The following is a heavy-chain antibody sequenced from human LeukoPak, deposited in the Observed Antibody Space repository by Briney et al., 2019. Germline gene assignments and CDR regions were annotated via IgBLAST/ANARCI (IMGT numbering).Heavy chain of an antibody. D-gene: IGHD1-26*01. CDR1: GGSISSGSYY. Sequence: PSETLSLTCTVSGGSISSGSYYWSWIRQPAGKGLEWIGRIYTSGSTNYNPSLKSRVTISVDKSKNQFSLKLSSVTAADTAVYYCARDSGSYSTYFDYWGQGTLVTVSS. CDR3: ARDSGSYSTYFDY. V-gene: IGHV4-61*02. CDR2: IYTSGST. J-gene: IGHJ4*02.